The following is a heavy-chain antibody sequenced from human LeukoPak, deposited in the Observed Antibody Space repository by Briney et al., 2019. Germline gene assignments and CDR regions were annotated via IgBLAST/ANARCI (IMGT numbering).Heavy chain of an antibody. CDR2: MNPNSGNT. D-gene: IGHD3-3*01. J-gene: IGHJ6*03. V-gene: IGHV1-8*02. CDR3: AREKGDFWSGFMDV. Sequence: ASVKVSCKASGYTFTSYDINWVRQATGQGLEWMGWMNPNSGNTGYAQKLQGRVTMTTDTSTSTAYMELRSLRSDDTAVYYCAREKGDFWSGFMDVWGKGTTVTVSS. CDR1: GYTFTSYD.